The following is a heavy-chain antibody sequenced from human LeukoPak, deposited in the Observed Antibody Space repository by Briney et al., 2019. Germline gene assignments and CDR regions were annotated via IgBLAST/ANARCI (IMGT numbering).Heavy chain of an antibody. J-gene: IGHJ3*02. D-gene: IGHD3-22*01. V-gene: IGHV1-46*01. CDR1: GYTFTSYY. CDR3: AREIDSSGYYPYDAFDI. Sequence: ASVKVSCEASGYTFTSYYMHWVRQAPGQGLEWMGIINPSGGSTSYAQKFQGRVTMTRDTSTSTVYMELSSLRSEDTAVYYCAREIDSSGYYPYDAFDIWGQGTMVTVSS. CDR2: INPSGGST.